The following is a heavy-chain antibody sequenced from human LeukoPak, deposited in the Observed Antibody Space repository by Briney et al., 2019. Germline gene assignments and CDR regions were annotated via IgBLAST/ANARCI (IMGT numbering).Heavy chain of an antibody. CDR3: ARDTRNYAFDI. D-gene: IGHD2-15*01. Sequence: TGGSLRLSCAASGFTFSDYYMSWIRQAPGKGLEWVSYISSSGSTIYYADSVKGRFIISRDNAKNSLYLQMNSLRAEDTAVYYCARDTRNYAFDIWGQGTMVTVSS. CDR2: ISSSGSTI. V-gene: IGHV3-11*01. J-gene: IGHJ3*02. CDR1: GFTFSDYY.